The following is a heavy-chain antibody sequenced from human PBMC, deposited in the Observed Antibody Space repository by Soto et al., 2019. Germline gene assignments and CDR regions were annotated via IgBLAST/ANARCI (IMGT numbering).Heavy chain of an antibody. CDR3: ARWSYLNY. Sequence: GGSLRLSCAASGFSFGSYALSWVRQAPGKGLEWVSTLSGSDGKTFYADSVKGRFSISRDTSQSTLYLQMNSLRADDTAMYYCARWSYLNYWGQGTRVTVSS. D-gene: IGHD3-10*01. CDR2: LSGSDGKT. CDR1: GFSFGSYA. V-gene: IGHV3-23*01. J-gene: IGHJ1*01.